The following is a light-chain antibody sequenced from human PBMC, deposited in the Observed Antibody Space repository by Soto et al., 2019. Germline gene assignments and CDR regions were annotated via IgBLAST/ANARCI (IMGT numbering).Light chain of an antibody. CDR3: QKWG. CDR2: AAS. J-gene: IGKJ1*01. CDR1: QGISNY. V-gene: IGKV1-27*01. Sequence: DIPMTQSPSSLSASVGDRVTITCRASQGISNYLAWYQQKPGKVPKLLIYAASTLQSGVPSRFSGSGSGTDFTLTISSLQPEDVATYYCQKWGFGQGTKVEIK.